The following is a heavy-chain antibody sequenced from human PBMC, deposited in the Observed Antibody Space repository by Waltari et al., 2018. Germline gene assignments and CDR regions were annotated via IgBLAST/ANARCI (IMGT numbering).Heavy chain of an antibody. Sequence: QVQLVQSGAEVKKPGASVKVSCKASGYTFTSYDINWVRQATGQGLEWMGGMNPNSGNTGYAQKFQGRVTITRNTSISTAYMELSSLRSEDTAVYYCARGPLGAGFGELPNWFDPWGQGTLVTVSS. CDR2: MNPNSGNT. CDR1: GYTFTSYD. CDR3: ARGPLGAGFGELPNWFDP. J-gene: IGHJ5*02. V-gene: IGHV1-8*03. D-gene: IGHD3-10*01.